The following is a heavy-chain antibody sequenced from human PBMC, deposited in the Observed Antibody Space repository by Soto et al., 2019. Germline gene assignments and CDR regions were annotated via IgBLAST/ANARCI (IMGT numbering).Heavy chain of an antibody. Sequence: GRSLRLSCAASGFTFIDSAMIWVRRSPRKCLEWVSAIGSGGESTWYADSVKGRFAISRDNSKDTLYLQLNGLRAEDTAMCYCANVGCDSGSCYPYYFASRGQRTPVPVS. CDR2: IGSGGEST. J-gene: IGHJ4*02. CDR1: GFTFIDSA. V-gene: IGHV3-23*01. D-gene: IGHD2-15*01. CDR3: ANVGCDSGSCYPYYFAS.